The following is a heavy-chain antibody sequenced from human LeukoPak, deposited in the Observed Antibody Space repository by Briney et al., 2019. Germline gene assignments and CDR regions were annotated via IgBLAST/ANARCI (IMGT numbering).Heavy chain of an antibody. Sequence: SETLSLTCTVSGGSISSSSYYWGWIRQPAGKGLEWIGSTYYSGNTYYNSSLKSRVTISVDTSKNQFSLKLSSVTAADTAVYYCARHLIAAAGFVIDYWGQGTLVTVSS. D-gene: IGHD6-13*01. CDR1: GGSISSSSYY. V-gene: IGHV4-39*01. CDR3: ARHLIAAAGFVIDY. CDR2: TYYSGNT. J-gene: IGHJ4*02.